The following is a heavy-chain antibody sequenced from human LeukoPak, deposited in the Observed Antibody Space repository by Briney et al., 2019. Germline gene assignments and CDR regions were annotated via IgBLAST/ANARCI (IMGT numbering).Heavy chain of an antibody. V-gene: IGHV4-38-2*02. Sequence: SETLSLTCTVSGYSINSGYYWGWIRQPPGKGLEWIGSIWYTGSTYYNPSLKSRVTISVDTSKNQFSLKLTSVTAADTAVYYCARITDLSVATDYWGQGTLVTVSS. D-gene: IGHD6-19*01. CDR1: GYSINSGYY. CDR2: IWYTGST. J-gene: IGHJ4*02. CDR3: ARITDLSVATDY.